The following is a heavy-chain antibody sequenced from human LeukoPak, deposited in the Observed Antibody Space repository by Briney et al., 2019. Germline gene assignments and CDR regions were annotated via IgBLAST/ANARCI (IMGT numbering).Heavy chain of an antibody. J-gene: IGHJ4*02. CDR3: ARTAAGY. V-gene: IGHV4-38-2*01. CDR2: IYHSGNT. Sequence: KPSETLSLTCDISGYSISSGYYWGWMRQPPGKGMEWIGSIYHSGNTYYNPSLESRVTILVDTSKNQFSLKLSSVTAADTAVYYCARTAAGYWGQGTLVTVSS. CDR1: GYSISSGYY.